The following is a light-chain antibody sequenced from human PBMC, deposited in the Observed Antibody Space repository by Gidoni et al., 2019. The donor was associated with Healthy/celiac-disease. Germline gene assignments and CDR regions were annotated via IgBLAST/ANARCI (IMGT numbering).Light chain of an antibody. CDR1: QSISSW. Sequence: DIQLTQSPSTLSASVGDRVTITCRASQSISSWLAWYQQKPGKAPKLLIYKASSLESGVPSRFSGSGAGTEFTLTISSLQPDDFATYYCQQYNSYPLTFGGGTKVEIK. J-gene: IGKJ4*01. V-gene: IGKV1-5*03. CDR2: KAS. CDR3: QQYNSYPLT.